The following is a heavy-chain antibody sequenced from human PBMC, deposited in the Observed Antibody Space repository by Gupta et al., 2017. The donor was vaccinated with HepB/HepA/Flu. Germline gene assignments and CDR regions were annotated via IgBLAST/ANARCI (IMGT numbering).Heavy chain of an antibody. V-gene: IGHV4-34*01. J-gene: IGHJ4*02. CDR2: INHSGST. D-gene: IGHD3-3*01. Sequence: QVQLQQWGAGLLKPSETLSLTCAVYGGSFSGYYWSWIRQPPGKGLEWIGEINHSGSTNYNPSLKSRVTISVDTSKNQFSLKLSSVTAADTAVYYCARYYDATYYFDYWGQGTLVTVSS. CDR1: GGSFSGYY. CDR3: ARYYDATYYFDY.